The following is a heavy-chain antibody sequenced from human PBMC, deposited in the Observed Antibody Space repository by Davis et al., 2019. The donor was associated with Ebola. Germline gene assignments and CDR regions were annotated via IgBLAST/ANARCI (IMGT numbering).Heavy chain of an antibody. V-gene: IGHV4-34*01. D-gene: IGHD2-2*01. CDR1: GGSFSGYY. Sequence: SETLSLTCAVYGGSFSGYYWSWIRQPPGKGLEWIGEINHSGSTNYNPSLKSRVTISVDTSKNQFSLKLSSVTAADTAVYYCARVSYCSSTSCFLYYYYGMDVWGQGTTVTVSS. J-gene: IGHJ6*02. CDR2: INHSGST. CDR3: ARVSYCSSTSCFLYYYYGMDV.